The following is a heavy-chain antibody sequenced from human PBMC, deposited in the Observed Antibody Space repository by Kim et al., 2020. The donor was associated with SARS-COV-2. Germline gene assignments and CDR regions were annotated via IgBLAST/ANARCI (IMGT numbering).Heavy chain of an antibody. V-gene: IGHV3-23*05. CDR2: VNNGNNP. CDR1: GFTFSRRA. Sequence: GGSLRLSCAASGFTFSRRAMSWVRQAPGKGLEWIASVNNGNNPYYAASVRGRFTVSRDNTKDTVYLQMNRLRAEDTALYYCAKDHPSDGWPTLDSWGQGT. D-gene: IGHD6-19*01. J-gene: IGHJ4*02. CDR3: AKDHPSDGWPTLDS.